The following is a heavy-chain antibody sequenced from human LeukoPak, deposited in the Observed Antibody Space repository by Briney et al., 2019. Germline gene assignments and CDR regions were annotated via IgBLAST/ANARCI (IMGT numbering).Heavy chain of an antibody. CDR3: AKGDTTWELPHDY. CDR2: IKQDGSEK. D-gene: IGHD1-26*01. Sequence: GGSLRLSCVASGFTFSSRDWMTWVRQAPGKGLEWVANIKQDGSEKNYVDSVKGRFTISRDNAKNTLYLQMNSLRAEDTAVYYCAKGDTTWELPHDYWGQGTLVTVSS. V-gene: IGHV3-7*03. J-gene: IGHJ4*02. CDR1: GFTFSSRDW.